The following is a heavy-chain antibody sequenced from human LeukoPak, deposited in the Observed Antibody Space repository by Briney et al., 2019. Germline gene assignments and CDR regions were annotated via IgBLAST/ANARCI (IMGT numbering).Heavy chain of an antibody. J-gene: IGHJ4*02. CDR3: AKLGSSIVAFDH. V-gene: IGHV3-23*01. D-gene: IGHD6-6*01. Sequence: GGSLRLSCAASGFTFSSYAMSWVRQAPGKGLEWVSTIGSSGDSTYYAGSVKGRFTISRDSSKDTLYLQMNSLRAEDTAAYFCAKLGSSIVAFDHLGQGTLVTVSS. CDR2: IGSSGDST. CDR1: GFTFSSYA.